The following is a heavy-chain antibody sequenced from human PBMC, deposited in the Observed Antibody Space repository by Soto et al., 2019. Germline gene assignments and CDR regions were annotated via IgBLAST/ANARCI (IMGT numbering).Heavy chain of an antibody. CDR3: AADVQLWANAFDI. CDR2: IVVGSGNT. CDR1: GFTFTSPA. J-gene: IGHJ3*02. V-gene: IGHV1-58*01. D-gene: IGHD5-18*01. Sequence: SVKVSCKASGFTFTSPAVQWVRQARGQRLEWIGWIVVGSGNTNYAQKFQERVTITRDMSTSTAYMELSSLRSEDTAVYYCAADVQLWANAFDIWGQGTMVTVSS.